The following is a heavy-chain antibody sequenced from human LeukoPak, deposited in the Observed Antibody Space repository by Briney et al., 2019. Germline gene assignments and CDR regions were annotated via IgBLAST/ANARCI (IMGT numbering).Heavy chain of an antibody. D-gene: IGHD1-1*01. Sequence: GASVKVSCKASGYTFTGYYMHWVRQAPGHGLEWMGWINPNSGGTNYAQKFQGRATMTRDTSISTAYMELSRLRSDDTAVYYCARDNDGDFYYYMDVWGKGTTVTVSS. CDR1: GYTFTGYY. CDR2: INPNSGGT. J-gene: IGHJ6*03. V-gene: IGHV1-2*02. CDR3: ARDNDGDFYYYMDV.